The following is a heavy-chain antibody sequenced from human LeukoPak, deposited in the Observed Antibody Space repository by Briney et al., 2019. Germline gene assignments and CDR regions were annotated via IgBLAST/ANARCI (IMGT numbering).Heavy chain of an antibody. Sequence: PSETLCLTCTVSGASITSYYWSWIRQPPGKGLEWIGYISFGGSTDYNPSLKSRVTISLDTSKNQFSLRLTSVTAADTAVYYCARDQTGIPPDYCYGLDVWGQGTTVTVSS. CDR3: ARDQTGIPPDYCYGLDV. J-gene: IGHJ6*02. CDR2: ISFGGST. V-gene: IGHV4-59*01. CDR1: GASITSYY.